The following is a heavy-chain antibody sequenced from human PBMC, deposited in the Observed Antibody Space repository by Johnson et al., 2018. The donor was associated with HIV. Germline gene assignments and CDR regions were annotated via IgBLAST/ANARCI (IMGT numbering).Heavy chain of an antibody. Sequence: EVQLVESGGGLVQPGGSLRLSCAASGFTFGSYWMSWVRQAPGKGLEWVASIKQDGGETCYVDSVKGRFTISSDNAKNSLYLQMNSLRAEDTAVYYCARVGGGDAFDIWGQGTMVTVSS. V-gene: IGHV3-7*04. J-gene: IGHJ3*02. CDR1: GFTFGSYW. CDR2: IKQDGGET. CDR3: ARVGGGDAFDI. D-gene: IGHD1-26*01.